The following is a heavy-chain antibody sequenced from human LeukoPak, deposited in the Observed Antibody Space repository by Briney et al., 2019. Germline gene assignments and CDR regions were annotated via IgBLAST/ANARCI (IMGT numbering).Heavy chain of an antibody. J-gene: IGHJ6*03. Sequence: GGSLRLSCAASGFTFSDYNMRWIRQAPGKGLEWVSSISRSGSTKYYADSVKGRFTISRDNAKNSLYLQMNSLRAEDTAVYYCARDRPWYDILTGYYTGYYYMDVWGKGTTVTVSS. V-gene: IGHV3-11*04. CDR3: ARDRPWYDILTGYYTGYYYMDV. D-gene: IGHD3-9*01. CDR2: ISRSGSTK. CDR1: GFTFSDYN.